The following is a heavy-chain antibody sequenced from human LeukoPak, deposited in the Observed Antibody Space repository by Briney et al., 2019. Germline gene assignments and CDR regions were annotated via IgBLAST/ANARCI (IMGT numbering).Heavy chain of an antibody. CDR2: IRSKAYGGTT. D-gene: IGHD5-24*01. CDR3: TRGGEYGYNRYYFDY. Sequence: SGGSLRLSCTASGFTFGDYAMSWFRQAPGKGLEWVGLIRSKAYGGTTEYAASVKGRFTISRDDSKSIAYLQMNSLKTEDTAVYYCTRGGEYGYNRYYFDYWGQGTLVTVSS. CDR1: GFTFGDYA. J-gene: IGHJ4*02. V-gene: IGHV3-49*03.